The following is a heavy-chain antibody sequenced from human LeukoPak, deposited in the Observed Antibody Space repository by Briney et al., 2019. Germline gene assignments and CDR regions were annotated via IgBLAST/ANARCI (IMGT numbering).Heavy chain of an antibody. CDR2: IIPIFGTA. D-gene: IGHD3-22*01. J-gene: IGHJ4*02. V-gene: IGHV1-69*05. Sequence: SVKVSCKASGGTFSSYAISWVRQAPGQGLEWMGGIIPIFGTANYAQKFQGRVTITTDESTSTAYMELSSLRFEDTAVYYCASPDSSGFVFDYWGQGTLVTVSS. CDR3: ASPDSSGFVFDY. CDR1: GGTFSSYA.